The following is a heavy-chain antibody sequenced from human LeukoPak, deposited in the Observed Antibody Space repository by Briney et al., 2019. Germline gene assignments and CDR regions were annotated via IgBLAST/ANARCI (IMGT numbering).Heavy chain of an antibody. CDR2: IYSGGST. CDR3: ARDADYGPDAFDI. D-gene: IGHD4/OR15-4a*01. Sequence: GKSLKISCAASGFTVSSNYMSWVRQAPGKGLEWVSVIYSGGSTYYADSVKGRFTISRDNSKNTLYLQMNSLRAEDTAVYYCARDADYGPDAFDIWGQGTMVTVSP. CDR1: GFTVSSNY. V-gene: IGHV3-53*01. J-gene: IGHJ3*02.